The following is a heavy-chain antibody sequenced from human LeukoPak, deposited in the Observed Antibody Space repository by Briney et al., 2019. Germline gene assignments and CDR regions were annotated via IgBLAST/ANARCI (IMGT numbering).Heavy chain of an antibody. V-gene: IGHV3-30*18. CDR1: GFSFSSYG. D-gene: IGHD6-19*01. CDR3: AKIASGWYLGVTDY. Sequence: PGRSLRLSCAASGFSFSSYGMHWVRQAPGKGLEWVAVISYDGSNKYYADSVKGRFTISRDNSKNTLYLQMNSLRAEDTAVYYCAKIASGWYLGVTDYWGQGTLVTVSS. J-gene: IGHJ4*02. CDR2: ISYDGSNK.